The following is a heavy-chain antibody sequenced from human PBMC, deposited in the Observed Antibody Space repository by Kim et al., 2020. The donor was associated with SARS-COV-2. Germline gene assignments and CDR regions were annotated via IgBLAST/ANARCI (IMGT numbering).Heavy chain of an antibody. CDR3: ARVPFVAAATQSP. D-gene: IGHD6-13*01. J-gene: IGHJ5*02. Sequence: NYAQKFQGRVTMTRDTSISTAYMELSRLRSDDTAVYYCARVPFVAAATQSPWGQGTLVTVSS. V-gene: IGHV1-2*02.